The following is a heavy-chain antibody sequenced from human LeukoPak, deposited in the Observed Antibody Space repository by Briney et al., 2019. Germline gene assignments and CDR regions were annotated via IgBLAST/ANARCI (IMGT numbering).Heavy chain of an antibody. Sequence: SSQTLSLTCAVYGGSISSGEYSWRWIRQPPGKGLEWIGYIYHSGSTYYNPSLKSRVTISVDRSKNQFSLKLSSVTAADTAVYYCARAIREKAAAGLGGGNWFDPWGQGTLVTVSS. CDR3: ARAIREKAAAGLGGGNWFDP. D-gene: IGHD3-16*01. CDR2: IYHSGST. CDR1: GGSISSGEYS. V-gene: IGHV4-30-2*01. J-gene: IGHJ5*02.